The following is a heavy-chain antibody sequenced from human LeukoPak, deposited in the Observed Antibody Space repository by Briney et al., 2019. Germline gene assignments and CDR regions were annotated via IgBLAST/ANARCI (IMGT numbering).Heavy chain of an antibody. Sequence: PSETLSLTCAVYGGSFSGYYWSWIRQPPGKGLEWIGEINHSGSTNYNPSLKSRVTISVDTSKNQFSLKLSSVTAADMAVYYCAREGSSSTTENWFDPWGQGTLVTVSS. J-gene: IGHJ5*02. CDR2: INHSGST. V-gene: IGHV4-34*01. CDR3: AREGSSSTTENWFDP. CDR1: GGSFSGYY. D-gene: IGHD6-13*01.